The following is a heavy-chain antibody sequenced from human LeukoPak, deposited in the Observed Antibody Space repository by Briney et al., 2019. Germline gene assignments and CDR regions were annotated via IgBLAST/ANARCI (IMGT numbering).Heavy chain of an antibody. CDR1: GFPFDDYA. Sequence: GGSLRLSCAASGFPFDDYAMHWVRQAPGKGLEWVSGISWNSGSIGYADSVKGRFTISRDNAKNSLYLQMNSLRAEDMALYYCAKDTQANYYDSSGYLDYWGQGTLVTVSS. CDR2: ISWNSGSI. D-gene: IGHD3-22*01. J-gene: IGHJ4*02. CDR3: AKDTQANYYDSSGYLDY. V-gene: IGHV3-9*03.